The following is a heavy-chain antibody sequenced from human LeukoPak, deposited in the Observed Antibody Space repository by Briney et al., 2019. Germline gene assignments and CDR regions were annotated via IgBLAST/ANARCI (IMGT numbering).Heavy chain of an antibody. CDR2: IYYTGNT. V-gene: IGHV4-4*07. Sequence: SETLSLTCSVSGGSTSDYYWNWIRQPAGQGLEWLGRIYYTGNTAYNPSLESRLTMSLDTAKNQFSLKVTSVTAADTAVYYCARGGTLFTYFETRGQGTLVTVSS. J-gene: IGHJ4*02. CDR3: ARGGTLFTYFET. CDR1: GGSTSDYY. D-gene: IGHD3-10*02.